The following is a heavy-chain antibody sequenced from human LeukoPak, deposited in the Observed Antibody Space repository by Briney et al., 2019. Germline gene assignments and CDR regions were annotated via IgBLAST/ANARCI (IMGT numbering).Heavy chain of an antibody. D-gene: IGHD3-22*01. Sequence: SVKVSCKASGGTFSSYAISWVRQAPGQGLERMGRIIPIFGTANYAQKFQGRVTITTDESTSTAYMELSSLRSEDTAVYYCARAARVRYYDSSGYYSFDYWGQGTLVTVSS. CDR3: ARAARVRYYDSSGYYSFDY. V-gene: IGHV1-69*05. CDR1: GGTFSSYA. CDR2: IIPIFGTA. J-gene: IGHJ4*02.